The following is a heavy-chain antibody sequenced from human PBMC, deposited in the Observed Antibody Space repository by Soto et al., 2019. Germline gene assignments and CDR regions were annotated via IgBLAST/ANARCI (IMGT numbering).Heavy chain of an antibody. J-gene: IGHJ5*02. CDR1: GGSISSSSYY. V-gene: IGHV4-39*01. Sequence: TSETLSLTCTVSGGSISSSSYYWGWIRQPPGKGLEWIGSIYYSGSTYYNPSLKSRVTISVDTSKNQFSLKLSSVTAADTAVYYCARRFGIAAHWFDPWGQGTLVTVSS. CDR3: ARRFGIAAHWFDP. CDR2: IYYSGST. D-gene: IGHD6-6*01.